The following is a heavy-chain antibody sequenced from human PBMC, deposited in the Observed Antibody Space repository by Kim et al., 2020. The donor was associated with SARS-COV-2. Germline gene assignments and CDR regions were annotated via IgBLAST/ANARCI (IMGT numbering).Heavy chain of an antibody. CDR1: GYTLTELS. CDR3: ATGRVAGPPAWFDP. J-gene: IGHJ5*02. D-gene: IGHD2-15*01. Sequence: ASVKVSCKVSGYTLTELSMHWVRQAPGKGLEWMGGFDPEDGETIYAQKFQGRVTMTENTSTDTAYMELSSLRSEDTAVYYCATGRVAGPPAWFDPWGQGTLVTVSS. CDR2: FDPEDGET. V-gene: IGHV1-24*01.